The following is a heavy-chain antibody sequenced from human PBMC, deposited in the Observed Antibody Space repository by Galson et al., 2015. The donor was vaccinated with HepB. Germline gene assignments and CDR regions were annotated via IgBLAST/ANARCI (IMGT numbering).Heavy chain of an antibody. CDR3: ARYPQLTPFDY. Sequence: SLRLSCAASGFTFSDYYMSWIRQAPGKGLEWVSYISSSSSYTNYADSVKGRFTISRDNAKNSLYLQMNSLRAEDTAVYYCARYPQLTPFDYWGQGTLVTVSS. D-gene: IGHD2-2*01. J-gene: IGHJ4*02. CDR2: ISSSSSYT. CDR1: GFTFSDYY. V-gene: IGHV3-11*06.